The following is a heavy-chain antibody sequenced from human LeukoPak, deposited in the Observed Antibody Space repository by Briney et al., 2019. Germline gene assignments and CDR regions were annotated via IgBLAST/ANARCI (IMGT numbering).Heavy chain of an antibody. D-gene: IGHD3-3*01. CDR2: INPNSGGT. Sequence: ASVKVSCKASGYTFTGYYMHWVRQAPGQGLEWMGWINPNSGGTNYAQKFQGRVTMTRDTSISTAYMELSRLRSDDTAVYYCARSTGITIFGVVMSCWFDTWGQGTLVTVSS. CDR3: ARSTGITIFGVVMSCWFDT. J-gene: IGHJ5*02. V-gene: IGHV1-2*02. CDR1: GYTFTGYY.